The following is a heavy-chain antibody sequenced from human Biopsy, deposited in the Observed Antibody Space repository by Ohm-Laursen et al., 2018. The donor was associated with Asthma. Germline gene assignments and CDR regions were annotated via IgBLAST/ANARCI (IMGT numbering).Heavy chain of an antibody. D-gene: IGHD2-15*01. CDR3: ARADCSGGSCPYYYGLDV. V-gene: IGHV4-59*01. J-gene: IGHJ6*02. CDR2: LYDGDSGYT. CDR1: GGSISGYY. Sequence: TLSLTWAVSGGSISGYYWSWIRQSPGKGLEWVAYLYDGDSGYTNYNPSLRSRATISIDTSTNHFSLKLTSVTAADTAVYYCARADCSGGSCPYYYGLDVWGQGTTVTVS.